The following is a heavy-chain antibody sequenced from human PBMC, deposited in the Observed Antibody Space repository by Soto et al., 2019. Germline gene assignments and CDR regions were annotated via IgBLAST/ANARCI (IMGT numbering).Heavy chain of an antibody. J-gene: IGHJ3*02. CDR3: ARMDYYDSSGYDAFDI. Sequence: EVQLVESGGGLVKPGGSLRLSCAASGFTFSSYSMNWVRQAPGKGLEWVSSISSSSSYIYYADSVKGRFTISRDNAKNSLSLQMNSLRAEDTAVYYSARMDYYDSSGYDAFDIWGLGTMVTVSS. V-gene: IGHV3-21*01. D-gene: IGHD3-22*01. CDR1: GFTFSSYS. CDR2: ISSSSSYI.